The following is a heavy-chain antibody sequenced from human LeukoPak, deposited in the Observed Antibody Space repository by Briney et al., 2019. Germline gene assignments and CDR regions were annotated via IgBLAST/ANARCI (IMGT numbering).Heavy chain of an antibody. D-gene: IGHD3-10*01. Sequence: PSETLSLTCTVSGGSIRSYYWSWIRQPPGKGLEWIGYIHYSGSTNYNPSLKSRVTISVDMSKNQFSLKMSSVTGADTGVYYCARAGVTAAYYFDYWDQGTLVTVSS. CDR1: GGSIRSYY. J-gene: IGHJ4*02. CDR2: IHYSGST. CDR3: ARAGVTAAYYFDY. V-gene: IGHV4-59*01.